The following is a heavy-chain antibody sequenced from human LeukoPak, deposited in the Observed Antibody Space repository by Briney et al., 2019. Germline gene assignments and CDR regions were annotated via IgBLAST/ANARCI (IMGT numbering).Heavy chain of an antibody. CDR2: ITYAGANA. J-gene: IGHJ4*02. Sequence: GGSLRLSCGASGFTFSDYGMHWVRQAPGKGLDWVALITYAGANADYADSEKGRFIISRDDSKNTLYLQMSSLKEEDTGVYYCVREGVYASGSPFDYWGLGTLVTVSS. CDR1: GFTFSDYG. D-gene: IGHD3-10*01. CDR3: VREGVYASGSPFDY. V-gene: IGHV3-30*03.